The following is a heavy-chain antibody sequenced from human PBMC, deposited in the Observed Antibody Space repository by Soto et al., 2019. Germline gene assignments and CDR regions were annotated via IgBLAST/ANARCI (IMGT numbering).Heavy chain of an antibody. V-gene: IGHV3-23*01. D-gene: IGHD3-3*01. J-gene: IGHJ6*02. CDR2: ISGSGRST. CDR3: AKGPTIFGDVISVEYYYGMDV. CDR1: GFTVSSSA. Sequence: PGRSLRLSCTASGFTVSSSAMSWVRQAPGKGLEWVSAISGSGRSTYYADSVKGRFTIFRDNSKNTLSLEMKSLRADDKAVYYCAKGPTIFGDVISVEYYYGMDVWGQGTTDTVSS.